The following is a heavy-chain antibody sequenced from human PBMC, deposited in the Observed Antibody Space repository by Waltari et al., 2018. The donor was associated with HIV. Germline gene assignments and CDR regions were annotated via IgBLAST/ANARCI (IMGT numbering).Heavy chain of an antibody. CDR1: GFSFRNYA. Sequence: QVQLVESGGGVVQPGRSLRLSCAASGFSFRNYAMHWGRQAPGKGREWLTLISYDETNEYYTDSVRGRFTISRDNSKNMLYLQMNNLRPEDTAIYYCVVSSFDYWGQGTLVTVSS. CDR2: ISYDETNE. D-gene: IGHD3-10*01. V-gene: IGHV3-30*03. CDR3: VVSSFDY. J-gene: IGHJ4*02.